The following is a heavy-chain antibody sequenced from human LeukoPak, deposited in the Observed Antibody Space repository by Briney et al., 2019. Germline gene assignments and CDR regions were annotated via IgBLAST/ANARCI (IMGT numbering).Heavy chain of an antibody. J-gene: IGHJ5*02. D-gene: IGHD3-10*01. CDR1: GYTFTSYY. CDR3: ARARKWFGELFPNWFDP. Sequence: ASVKVSCKASGYTFTSYYMHWVRQAPGQGLEWMGIINPSGGSTSYVQKFQGRVTMTRDTSTSTVYMELSSLRSEDTAVYYCARARKWFGELFPNWFDPWGQGTLVTVSS. CDR2: INPSGGST. V-gene: IGHV1-46*01.